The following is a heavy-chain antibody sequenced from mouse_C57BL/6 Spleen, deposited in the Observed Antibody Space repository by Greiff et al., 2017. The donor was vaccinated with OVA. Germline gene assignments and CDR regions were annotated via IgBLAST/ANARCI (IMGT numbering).Heavy chain of an antibody. CDR1: GFTFSDYG. D-gene: IGHD2-2*01. Sequence: EVQLVESGGGLVKPGGSLKLSCAASGFTFSDYGMHWVRQAPEKGLEWVAYISSGSSTIYYADTVKGRFTISRDNAKNTLFLQMTSLRSEDTAMYYGARPKGYDGWFAYWGQGTLVTVSA. CDR3: ARPKGYDGWFAY. CDR2: ISSGSSTI. J-gene: IGHJ3*01. V-gene: IGHV5-17*01.